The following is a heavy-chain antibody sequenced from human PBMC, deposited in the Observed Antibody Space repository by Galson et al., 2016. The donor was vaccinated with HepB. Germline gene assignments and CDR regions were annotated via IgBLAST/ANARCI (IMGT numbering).Heavy chain of an antibody. CDR1: GGSISPFF. Sequence: SETLSPTCTVSGGSISPFFWSWIRQPPGKGLEWIAYIYYSGTTNYNPSLNSRVTIPLDTSKSQFSLKVTSVTAADTAVYYCARSYGGYAFDIWGQGTMVTVSS. V-gene: IGHV4-59*01. CDR2: IYYSGTT. D-gene: IGHD4-23*01. J-gene: IGHJ3*02. CDR3: ARSYGGYAFDI.